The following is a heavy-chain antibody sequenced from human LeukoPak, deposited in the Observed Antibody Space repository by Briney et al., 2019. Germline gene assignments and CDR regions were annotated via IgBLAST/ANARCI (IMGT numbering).Heavy chain of an antibody. Sequence: GASVKVSCKASGYTFTSYDINWVRQATGQGLEWMGWMNPNSGNTGYAQKFQGRVTMTRNTSISTAYMELSSLRSEDTAVYYCARGRRPLRIPGRRAYSRGYYWDYWGQGTLVTVSS. D-gene: IGHD3-22*01. CDR1: GYTFTSYD. J-gene: IGHJ4*02. V-gene: IGHV1-8*01. CDR3: ARGRRPLRIPGRRAYSRGYYWDY. CDR2: MNPNSGNT.